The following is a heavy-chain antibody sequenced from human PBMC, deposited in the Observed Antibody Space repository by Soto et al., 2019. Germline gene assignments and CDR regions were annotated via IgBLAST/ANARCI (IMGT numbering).Heavy chain of an antibody. Sequence: QITLKESGPTLVKPTQTLTLTCTFSGFSLSTSGVGVGWILQPPGKALEWLALIYWDDDKRYSPSLKSSLTITKDTSKNQVVLTMTNMDTVDTATYYCAHLRSSWFIHYWGQGTLVTVSS. V-gene: IGHV2-5*02. J-gene: IGHJ4*02. CDR2: IYWDDDK. CDR3: AHLRSSWFIHY. D-gene: IGHD6-13*01. CDR1: GFSLSTSGVG.